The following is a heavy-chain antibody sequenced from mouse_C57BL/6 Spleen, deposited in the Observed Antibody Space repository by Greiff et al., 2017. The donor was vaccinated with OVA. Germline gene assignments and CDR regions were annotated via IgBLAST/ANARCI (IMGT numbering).Heavy chain of an antibody. V-gene: IGHV1-9*01. D-gene: IGHD2-4*01. CDR1: GYTFTGYW. CDR2: ILPGSGST. J-gene: IGHJ4*01. Sequence: VQLQESGAELMKPGASVKLSCKATGYTFTGYWIEWVKQRPGHGLEWIGEILPGSGSTNYNEKFKGKATLTADTYSNTAYMQLSSLTPEDSAIYYCARRERRYYDYDGGMYYWGQGTSVTVSS. CDR3: ARRERRYYDYDGGMYY.